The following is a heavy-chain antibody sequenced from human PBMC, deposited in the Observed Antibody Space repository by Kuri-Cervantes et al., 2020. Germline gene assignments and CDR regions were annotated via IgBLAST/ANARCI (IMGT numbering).Heavy chain of an antibody. V-gene: IGHV4-34*01. CDR2: INHSGST. CDR3: ARGTLWFGELSRRTWFDP. Sequence: GSLRLSCAASGFTFSSYAMSWIRQPPGKGLEWIGEINHSGSTNYNPSLKSRVTISVDTSKNQFSLKLSSVTAADTAVYYCARGTLWFGELSRRTWFDPWGQGTLVTVSS. CDR1: GFTFSSYA. J-gene: IGHJ5*02. D-gene: IGHD3-10*01.